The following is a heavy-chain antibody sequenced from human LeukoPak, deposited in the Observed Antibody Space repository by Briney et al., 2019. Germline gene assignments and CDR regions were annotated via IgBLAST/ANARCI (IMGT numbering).Heavy chain of an antibody. Sequence: SETLSLTCTVSGGSISSYYWSWIRQPPGKGLEWIGYIYYSGSTNYNPSLKSRVTISVDTSKNQFSLKLSSVTAADTAVYYCASAAAPSSGWYRAPYYHYMDVWGKGTTVTVSS. CDR3: ASAAAPSSGWYRAPYYHYMDV. V-gene: IGHV4-59*01. CDR2: IYYSGST. D-gene: IGHD6-19*01. J-gene: IGHJ6*03. CDR1: GGSISSYY.